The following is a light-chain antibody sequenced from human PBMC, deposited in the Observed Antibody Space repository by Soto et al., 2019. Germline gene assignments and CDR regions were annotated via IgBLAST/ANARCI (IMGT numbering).Light chain of an antibody. CDR1: NSNIGTNY. J-gene: IGLJ7*01. CDR3: GTWDSSLSAEL. CDR2: DDY. Sequence: QSVLTQPPSVSAAPGQTVTISCSGSNSNIGTNYVSWYQHLPGTAPKLLIYDDYKRPSGIPDRFSASKSGTSATLGITGLQTGDEADYYCGTWDSSLSAELFGGGTQLTVL. V-gene: IGLV1-51*01.